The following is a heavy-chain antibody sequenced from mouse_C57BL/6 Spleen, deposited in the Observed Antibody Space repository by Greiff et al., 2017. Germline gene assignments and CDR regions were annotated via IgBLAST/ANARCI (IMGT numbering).Heavy chain of an antibody. J-gene: IGHJ3*01. CDR3: ASLDGAGYEAY. D-gene: IGHD3-2*02. V-gene: IGHV1-19*01. CDR2: INPYNGGT. Sequence: EVQLQQSGPVLVKPGASVKMSCKASGYTFTDYYMNWVKQSHGKSLEWIGVINPYNGGTSYNQKFKGKATLTVDKSSSTAYMELNSLTSEDSAVYYCASLDGAGYEAYWGQGTLVTVSA. CDR1: GYTFTDYY.